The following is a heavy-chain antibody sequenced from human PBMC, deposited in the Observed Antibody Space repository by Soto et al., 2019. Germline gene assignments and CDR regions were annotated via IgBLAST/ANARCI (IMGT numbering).Heavy chain of an antibody. D-gene: IGHD2-15*01. Sequence: LSLTFVVTRASVNSGGYSWTWIRQPPGKALEWIGFIFDTEATYYNPALKSRVTISVERSKNQFSLRLTSVTAADTAVYYCARERRYCSGGTCSDGLDVWGQGTTVTVS. CDR2: IFDTEAT. CDR3: ARERRYCSGGTCSDGLDV. J-gene: IGHJ6*02. CDR1: RASVNSGGYS. V-gene: IGHV4-30-2*01.